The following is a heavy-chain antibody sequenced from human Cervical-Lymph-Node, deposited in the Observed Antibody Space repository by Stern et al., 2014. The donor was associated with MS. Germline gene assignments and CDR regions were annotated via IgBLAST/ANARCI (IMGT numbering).Heavy chain of an antibody. V-gene: IGHV4-39*01. CDR3: ARHQGVRLGELSL. CDR2: IYYSGST. D-gene: IGHD3-16*02. Sequence: QVQLQESGPGLVKPSETLSLTCTVSGGSISSSSYYWGWIRQPPGKGLEWIGSIYYSGSTYYNPSLKSRVTISVDTSKNQFSLKLSSVTAADTAVYYCARHQGVRLGELSLWGQGTLVTVSS. CDR1: GGSISSSSYY. J-gene: IGHJ4*02.